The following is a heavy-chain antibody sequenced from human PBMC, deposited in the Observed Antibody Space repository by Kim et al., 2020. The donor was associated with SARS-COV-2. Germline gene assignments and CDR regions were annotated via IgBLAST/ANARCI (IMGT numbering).Heavy chain of an antibody. Sequence: GGSLRLSCAASGFTFSNAWMSWVRQAPGKGLEWVGRIKSKTDGGTTDYAAPVKGRFTISRDDSKNTLYLQMNSLKTEDTAVYYCTTDLYVSHLHDYWGQGTLVTVSS. J-gene: IGHJ4*02. D-gene: IGHD3-16*01. CDR3: TTDLYVSHLHDY. V-gene: IGHV3-15*01. CDR1: GFTFSNAW. CDR2: IKSKTDGGTT.